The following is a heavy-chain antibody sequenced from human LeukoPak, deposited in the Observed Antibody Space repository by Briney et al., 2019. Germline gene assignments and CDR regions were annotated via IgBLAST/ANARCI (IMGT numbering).Heavy chain of an antibody. CDR2: IYYSGST. D-gene: IGHD2-2*01. Sequence: SETLSLTCTVSGGSISSSSYYWGWLRQPPGTGLEWIGSIYYSGSTYYNPSLKSRVTISEDSSKNQFSLKLSSVTAADTAVYYCAVYCSSTSCYARRAFDIWGQGTTVTVSS. J-gene: IGHJ3*02. CDR3: AVYCSSTSCYARRAFDI. V-gene: IGHV4-39*01. CDR1: GGSISSSSYY.